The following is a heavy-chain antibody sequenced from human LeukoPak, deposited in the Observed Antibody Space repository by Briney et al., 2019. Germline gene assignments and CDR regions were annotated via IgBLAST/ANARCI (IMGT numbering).Heavy chain of an antibody. CDR1: GYTFTSYT. V-gene: IGHV1-3*04. D-gene: IGHD6-19*01. Sequence: GASVNVSCKASGYTFTSYTMHWVRQAPGQRPEWMGWINTDNGNTKYSQNFQGRVTITRDTSASTAYMELSSLRSEDTAVYYCARDQQWLLRDAFDIWGQGTMVTVSS. J-gene: IGHJ3*02. CDR3: ARDQQWLLRDAFDI. CDR2: INTDNGNT.